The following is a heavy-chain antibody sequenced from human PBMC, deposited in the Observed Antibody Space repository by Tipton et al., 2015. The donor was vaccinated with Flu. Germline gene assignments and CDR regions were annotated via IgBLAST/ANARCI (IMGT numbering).Heavy chain of an antibody. CDR2: ISTSGST. J-gene: IGHJ4*02. Sequence: LRLSCTVSGGSISSNNYYWSWIRQPAGKGLEWVGRISTSGSTKYSPSLKGRVTISVDTSKNQFSLRLRSVTAADTAVYYCATTPPGTGGYHRDWGQGTLVTVSS. V-gene: IGHV4-61*02. D-gene: IGHD2-8*02. CDR1: GGSISSNNYY. CDR3: ATTPPGTGGYHRD.